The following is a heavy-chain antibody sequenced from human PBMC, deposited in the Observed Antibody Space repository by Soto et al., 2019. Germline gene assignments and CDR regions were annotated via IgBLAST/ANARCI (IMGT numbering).Heavy chain of an antibody. D-gene: IGHD1-7*01. CDR2: IAYDGSNK. J-gene: IGHJ6*02. Sequence: QVQLVESGGGVVQPGRSLRLSCAASGFTFNTYGMHWVRQAPGKGLEWVSVIAYDGSNKYYADSVKGRFTISRDNSKNTLNLQMNSLRAEDTAVYYCARSRTGTTYGGMDVWGQGTTVTVSS. CDR3: ARSRTGTTYGGMDV. V-gene: IGHV3-30*03. CDR1: GFTFNTYG.